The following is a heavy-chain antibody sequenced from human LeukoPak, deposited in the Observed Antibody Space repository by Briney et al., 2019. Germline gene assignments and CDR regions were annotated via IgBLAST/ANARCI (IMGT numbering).Heavy chain of an antibody. J-gene: IGHJ5*02. D-gene: IGHD6-13*01. CDR3: ARPMTWGISNWFDP. CDR2: INHSVST. V-gene: IGHV4-34*01. Sequence: SETLSLTCAVYGGSFSGYYWSWIRQPPGKGLEWIGEINHSVSTNYNPSLKSRVTISVDTSKNQFSLKLSSVTAADTAVYYCARPMTWGISNWFDPWGQGTLVTVSS. CDR1: GGSFSGYY.